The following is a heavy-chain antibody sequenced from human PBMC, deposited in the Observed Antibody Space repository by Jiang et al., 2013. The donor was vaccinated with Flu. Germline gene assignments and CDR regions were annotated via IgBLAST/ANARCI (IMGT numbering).Heavy chain of an antibody. CDR1: GYTFTSYD. Sequence: GAEVKKPGASVKVSCKASGYTFTSYDINWVRQATGQGLEWMGWTNPNSGNTGYAQKFQGRVTMTRNTSISIAYMELSSLRSEDTAVYYCARSIAAAGFYGMDVWGQGTTVTVSS. CDR3: ARSIAAAGFYGMDV. CDR2: TNPNSGNT. V-gene: IGHV1-8*01. D-gene: IGHD6-13*01. J-gene: IGHJ6*02.